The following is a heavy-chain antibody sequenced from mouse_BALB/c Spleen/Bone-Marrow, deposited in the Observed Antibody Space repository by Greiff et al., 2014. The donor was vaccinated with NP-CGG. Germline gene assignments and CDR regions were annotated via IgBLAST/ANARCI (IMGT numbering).Heavy chain of an antibody. Sequence: EVNLVESGGGLVEPGGSLKLSCAASGFTFSSYAMSWVRQTPEKRLEWVATINSGGSYTYYPDSVKGRFAISRDNAKNTLYLQMSSLRSEDTAMYYCASFDGYYECSYWGQGTLVTVSA. CDR3: ASFDGYYECSY. D-gene: IGHD2-3*01. V-gene: IGHV5-9-3*01. CDR2: INSGGSYT. J-gene: IGHJ3*01. CDR1: GFTFSSYA.